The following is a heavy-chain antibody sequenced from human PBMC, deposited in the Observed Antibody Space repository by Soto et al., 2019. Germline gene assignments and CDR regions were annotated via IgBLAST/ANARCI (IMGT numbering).Heavy chain of an antibody. CDR1: WFTFSDYA. D-gene: IGHD7-27*01. CDR3: EALGLTADY. CDR2: ISYDGSNK. J-gene: IGHJ4*02. Sequence: VGSLRLCCDAFWFTFSDYASSLVRQAPGKGLEWVAFISYDGSNKYYADSVKGRFTISRDNSKNTLYLQMNSLRAEDTAVYYCEALGLTADYSGQGTLVTVSS. V-gene: IGHV3-30*03.